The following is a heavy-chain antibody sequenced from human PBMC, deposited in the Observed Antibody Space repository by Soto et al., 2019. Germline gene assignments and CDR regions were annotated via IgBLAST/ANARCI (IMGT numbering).Heavy chain of an antibody. CDR3: ARDIDGYFDY. CDR1: GFTFITYW. J-gene: IGHJ4*02. Sequence: GGSLRLSCAASGFTFITYWMSWVRQAPGKGLEWVANIKQDGSERYYVDSVKGRFTISRDNARNSLYLQMNSLRAEDTAVYYWARDIDGYFDYWGQGTLVTVSS. V-gene: IGHV3-7*01. CDR2: IKQDGSER.